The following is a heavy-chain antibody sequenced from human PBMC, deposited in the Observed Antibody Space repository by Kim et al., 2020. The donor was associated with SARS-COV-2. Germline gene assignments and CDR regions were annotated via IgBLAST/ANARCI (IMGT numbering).Heavy chain of an antibody. CDR2: T. Sequence: TSYRPSFQGHVTTPGDTSISTAYLQWSSLKASDTAMYYCARQSLFSWFDPWGQGTLVTVSS. CDR3: ARQSLFSWFDP. J-gene: IGHJ5*02. V-gene: IGHV5-10-1*01.